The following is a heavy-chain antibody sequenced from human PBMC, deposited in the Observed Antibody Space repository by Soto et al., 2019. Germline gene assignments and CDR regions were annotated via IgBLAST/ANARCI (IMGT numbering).Heavy chain of an antibody. D-gene: IGHD1-26*01. CDR2: ISGNSGFT. CDR3: AKVGSFYVPRSPFDS. J-gene: IGHJ4*02. Sequence: GGSLRLSCAASGFTFINYAINFFRHSPLKGLEWVSGISGNSGFTYYTDSVKGRFTISRDNSKNTLFLQMNALRDEDTAIYYCAKVGSFYVPRSPFDSWGRGIVVTVSS. CDR1: GFTFINYA. V-gene: IGHV3-23*01.